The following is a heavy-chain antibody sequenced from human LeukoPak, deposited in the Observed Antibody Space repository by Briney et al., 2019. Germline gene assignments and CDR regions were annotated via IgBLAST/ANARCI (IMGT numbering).Heavy chain of an antibody. D-gene: IGHD2-8*01. V-gene: IGHV1-18*01. J-gene: IGHJ4*02. CDR3: ARSEMVETPPDY. CDR1: GYTFTSYG. Sequence: GASVKVSCKASGYTFTSYGISWVRQAPGQGLEGMGWISAYNGNTNYAQKLQGRVTMTTDTRTSTAYMELRSLRSDDTAVYYCARSEMVETPPDYWGQGTLVTVSS. CDR2: ISAYNGNT.